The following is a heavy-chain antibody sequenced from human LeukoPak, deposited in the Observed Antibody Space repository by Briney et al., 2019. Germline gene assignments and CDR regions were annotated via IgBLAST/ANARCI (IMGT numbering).Heavy chain of an antibody. CDR3: ARTSYYYDSSGYAEFDY. V-gene: IGHV4-39*01. J-gene: IGHJ4*02. D-gene: IGHD3-22*01. CDR1: GGSISSSSYY. CDR2: IYYSGST. Sequence: KPSETLSLTCTVSGGSISSSSYYWGWIRQPPGKGLEWIGSIYYSGSTYYNPSLKSRVTISVDTSKNQFSLKLSSVTAADTAVYYCARTSYYYDSSGYAEFDYWGQGTLVTVSS.